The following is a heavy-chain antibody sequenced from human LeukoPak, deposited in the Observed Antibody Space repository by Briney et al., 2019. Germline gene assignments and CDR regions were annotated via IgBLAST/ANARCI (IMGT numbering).Heavy chain of an antibody. CDR2: IYYGGST. V-gene: IGHV4-39*01. D-gene: IGHD2-2*01. CDR1: GGSFSSSSYS. Sequence: PSETLSLTCTVSGGSFSSSSYSWGWIRQPPGEGLEWIGSIYYGGSTYYNPSLKSRVTISVDTSKNQFSLKLSSVTAADTAVYYCARPNPYCSSTSCSFDYWGQGTLVTVSS. CDR3: ARPNPYCSSTSCSFDY. J-gene: IGHJ4*02.